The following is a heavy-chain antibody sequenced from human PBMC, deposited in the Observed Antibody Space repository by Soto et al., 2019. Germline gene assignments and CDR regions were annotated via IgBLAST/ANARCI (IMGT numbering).Heavy chain of an antibody. CDR1: GDSISSNNNY. CDR2: ISYSGTT. J-gene: IGHJ6*02. Sequence: PSETLSLTCTVSGDSISSNNNYWSWIRQPPGEGLEWIGFISYSGTTSYSPSLKSRVAISLDTSKNQFSLSLSSVTAADTAVYYCARHKDCSGGSCNAVGYYYGLDVWGQGTTVTVSS. D-gene: IGHD2-15*01. V-gene: IGHV4-30-4*01. CDR3: ARHKDCSGGSCNAVGYYYGLDV.